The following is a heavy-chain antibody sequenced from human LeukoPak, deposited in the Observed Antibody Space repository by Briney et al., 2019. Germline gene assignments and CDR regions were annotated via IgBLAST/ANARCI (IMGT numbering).Heavy chain of an antibody. CDR2: ISYDGSNK. CDR3: ARGMHGGYYFDY. CDR1: GFTFRSYG. J-gene: IGHJ4*02. Sequence: PGGSLRLSCAASGFTFRSYGMRWVRQAPGKGLEWVAVISYDGSNKYYADSVKGRFTISRDNSKNTLYLQMNSLRAEDTAVYYCARGMHGGYYFDYWGQGTLVTVSS. D-gene: IGHD2-15*01. V-gene: IGHV3-30*03.